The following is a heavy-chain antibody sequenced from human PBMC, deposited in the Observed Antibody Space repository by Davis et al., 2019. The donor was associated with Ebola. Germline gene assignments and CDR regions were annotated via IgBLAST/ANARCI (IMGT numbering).Heavy chain of an antibody. D-gene: IGHD2-15*01. CDR2: IIPIFGTA. Sequence: SVKVSCKASGGTFSSYAISWVRQAPGQGLEWMGGIIPIFGTANYAQKFQGRVTITADESTSTAYMELSSLRSEDTAVYYCARTPGGCSGGSCYSPMYYYMDVWGKGTTVTVSS. CDR1: GGTFSSYA. J-gene: IGHJ6*03. CDR3: ARTPGGCSGGSCYSPMYYYMDV. V-gene: IGHV1-69*13.